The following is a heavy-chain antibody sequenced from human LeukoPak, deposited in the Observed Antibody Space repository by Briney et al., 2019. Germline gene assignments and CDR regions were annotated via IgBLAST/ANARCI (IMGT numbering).Heavy chain of an antibody. D-gene: IGHD3-10*01. CDR2: TNPNSGNT. Sequence: GASVKVSCKASGYTFTSYDINWVRQATGQGLEWMGWTNPNSGNTIYAQKFQGRVTMTRNTSISTAYMELSSLRSEDTAVYYCARGRQGLLWFGELPRGILSYYMDVWGKGTTVTISS. CDR1: GYTFTSYD. CDR3: ARGRQGLLWFGELPRGILSYYMDV. V-gene: IGHV1-8*01. J-gene: IGHJ6*03.